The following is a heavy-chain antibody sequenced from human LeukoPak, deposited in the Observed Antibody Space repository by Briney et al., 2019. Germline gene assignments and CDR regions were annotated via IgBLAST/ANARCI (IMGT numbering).Heavy chain of an antibody. D-gene: IGHD1-14*01. CDR3: ATRCQPNDY. Sequence: PGGSLRLSCAASGFTFSSYAMHWVRQAPGKGLEWVAVISYDGSNKYYADSVKGRFTISRDNSKNTLYLQMNSLRAEDTAVYYCATRCQPNDYWGQGTLVTVSS. CDR1: GFTFSSYA. V-gene: IGHV3-30-3*01. J-gene: IGHJ4*02. CDR2: ISYDGSNK.